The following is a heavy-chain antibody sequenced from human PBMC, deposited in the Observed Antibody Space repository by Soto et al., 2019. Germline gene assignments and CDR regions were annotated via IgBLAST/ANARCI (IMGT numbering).Heavy chain of an antibody. CDR2: INHSGST. J-gene: IGHJ5*02. V-gene: IGHV4-34*01. Sequence: QVQLQPWGAGLLKPSETLSLTCAVYGGSLSGYYWSWIRQPPGKGLEWIGEINHSGSTNYNPSLKSRVTISVDTSKNQFSLKLSSVTAADTAVYYCAGEYCGGDCLGWFDPWGQGTLVTVSS. D-gene: IGHD2-21*02. CDR1: GGSLSGYY. CDR3: AGEYCGGDCLGWFDP.